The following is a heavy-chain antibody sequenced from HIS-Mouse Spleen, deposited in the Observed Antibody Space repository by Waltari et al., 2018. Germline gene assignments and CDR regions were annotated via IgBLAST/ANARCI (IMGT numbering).Heavy chain of an antibody. Sequence: QVQLVQSGAEVKKPGASVKVSCKASGYTCTSYDINLVRQATGQGLEWMGWMNPNSGNTGYAQKFQGRVTMTRNTSISTAYMELSSLRSEDTAVYYCARGHDYSNYFDYWGQGTLVTVSS. J-gene: IGHJ4*02. CDR2: MNPNSGNT. CDR3: ARGHDYSNYFDY. CDR1: GYTCTSYD. D-gene: IGHD4-4*01. V-gene: IGHV1-8*01.